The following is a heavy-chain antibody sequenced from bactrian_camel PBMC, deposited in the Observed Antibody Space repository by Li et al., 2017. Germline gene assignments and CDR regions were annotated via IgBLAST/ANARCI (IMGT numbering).Heavy chain of an antibody. V-gene: IGHV3S53*01. Sequence: SGGGSVQAGGSLSLSCAASGYAFNCRNDMSWYRQAPGKEREFVSSIDSDGARYADSVKGRFTISKDNAKDTLYLQMDILKPEDTAMYFCAAARLVYSRNLLLANEYKHWGQGTQVTVS. D-gene: IGHD3*01. CDR2: IDSDGA. CDR1: GYAFNCRND. CDR3: AAARLVYSRNLLLANEYKH. J-gene: IGHJ4*01.